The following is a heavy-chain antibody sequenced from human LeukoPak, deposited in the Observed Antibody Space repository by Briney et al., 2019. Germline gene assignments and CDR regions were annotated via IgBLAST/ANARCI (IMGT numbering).Heavy chain of an antibody. D-gene: IGHD3-22*01. J-gene: IGHJ4*02. CDR2: ISYDGSNK. V-gene: IGHV3-30*03. CDR3: HALYDSSGYLIDY. CDR1: GFTFSSYG. Sequence: GGSLRLSCAASGFTFSSYGMHWVRQAPGKGLEWVAVISYDGSNKYYADSVKGRFTISRDNSKNTLYLQMNSLRAEDTAVYYCHALYDSSGYLIDYWGQGTLVTVSS.